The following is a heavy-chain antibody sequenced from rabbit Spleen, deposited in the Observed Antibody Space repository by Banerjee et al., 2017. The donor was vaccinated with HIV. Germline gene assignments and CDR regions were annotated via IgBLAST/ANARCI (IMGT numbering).Heavy chain of an antibody. CDR1: GFSFSSSYW. V-gene: IGHV1S45*01. CDR3: ARDGDATYAFHL. D-gene: IGHD6-1*01. Sequence: QEQLEESGGDLVKPEGSLTLTCTASGFSFSSSYWICWVRQAPGKGLEWIACFYADSSFSTHYASWAKGRFTISKTSSTTVTLQMTSLTAADTATYFCARDGDATYAFHLWGQGTLVTVS. J-gene: IGHJ4*01. CDR2: FYADSSFST.